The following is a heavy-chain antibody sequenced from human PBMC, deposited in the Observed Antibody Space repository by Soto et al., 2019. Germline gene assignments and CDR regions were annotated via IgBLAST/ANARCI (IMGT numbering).Heavy chain of an antibody. J-gene: IGHJ5*02. CDR1: GGTFSSYA. V-gene: IGHV1-69*12. D-gene: IGHD2-8*01. CDR2: IIPIFGTA. Sequence: QVQLVQSGAEVKKPGSSVKVSCKASGGTFSSYAISWVRQAPGQGLEWMGGIIPIFGTANYAQKFQGRVTITADESTSTAYMELSSLRSEDTAVYYCARIMVLGDGYNRGYNWFDPWGQGTLVTVSS. CDR3: ARIMVLGDGYNRGYNWFDP.